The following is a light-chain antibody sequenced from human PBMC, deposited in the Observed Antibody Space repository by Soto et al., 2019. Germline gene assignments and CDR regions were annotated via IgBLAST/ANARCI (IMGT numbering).Light chain of an antibody. CDR1: QDVSQW. J-gene: IGKJ2*01. CDR2: KAS. V-gene: IGKV1-5*03. CDR3: QQYDSDSYT. Sequence: DIQMTQSPATLSASVGDRVIITCRASQDVSQWLAWYQQKPGQAPKLLIYKASQLESGVPSRFSGRGSGTEFTLTIRDLQPDDFATYFCQQYDSDSYTFGQGTKLDIK.